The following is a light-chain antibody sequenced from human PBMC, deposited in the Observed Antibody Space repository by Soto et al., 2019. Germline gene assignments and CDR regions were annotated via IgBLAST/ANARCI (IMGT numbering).Light chain of an antibody. Sequence: EIVLTQSPATLSLSPGERATLSCRASQSVSSYLALYQQKPGQPPRLLIYDESNRATGIPARFNGSGSGTDFTLTISSLEPEDFAVYYCQQRSNWPGTFGQGTRLEIK. V-gene: IGKV3-11*01. CDR3: QQRSNWPGT. CDR1: QSVSSY. CDR2: DES. J-gene: IGKJ5*01.